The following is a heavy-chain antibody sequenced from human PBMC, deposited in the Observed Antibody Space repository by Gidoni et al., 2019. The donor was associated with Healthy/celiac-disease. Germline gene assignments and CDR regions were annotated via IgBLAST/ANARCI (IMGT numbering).Heavy chain of an antibody. J-gene: IGHJ2*01. Sequence: QVQLQESGPGLVKPSETLSLTCTVSGGSIGSYYWSWIRQPPGKGLEWIGYIYYSGSTNYNPSLKSRVTISVDTSKNQFSLKLSSVTAADTAVYYCARHPDLHIVADWYFDLWGRGTLVTVSS. CDR3: ARHPDLHIVADWYFDL. V-gene: IGHV4-59*08. CDR2: IYYSGST. CDR1: GGSIGSYY. D-gene: IGHD2-21*01.